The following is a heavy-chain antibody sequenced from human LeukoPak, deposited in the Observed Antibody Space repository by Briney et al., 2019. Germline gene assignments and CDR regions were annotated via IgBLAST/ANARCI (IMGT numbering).Heavy chain of an antibody. V-gene: IGHV3-30*03. D-gene: IGHD2-2*01. CDR3: ATKGAFVVVVPAADAFDI. J-gene: IGHJ3*02. Sequence: GRSLRLSCAASGFTFSSYGMHWVRQAPGKGLEWVAVISYDGSNKYYADSVKGRFTISRDNSKNTLYLQMNSLRAEDTAVYYCATKGAFVVVVPAADAFDIWGQGTMVTVSS. CDR1: GFTFSSYG. CDR2: ISYDGSNK.